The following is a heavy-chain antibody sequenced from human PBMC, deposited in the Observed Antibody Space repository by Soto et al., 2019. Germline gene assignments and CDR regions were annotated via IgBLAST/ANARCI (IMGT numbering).Heavy chain of an antibody. J-gene: IGHJ6*02. V-gene: IGHV4-59*01. CDR1: GGSISSYY. D-gene: IGHD2-21*02. CDR2: IYYSGST. CDR3: TRGGDGRMTTNPYYYYGMDV. Sequence: PSETLSLTCTVSGGSISSYYWSWIRQPPGKGLEWIGYIYYSGSTNYNPSLKSRVTISVDTSKNQFSLKLSSVTAADTAVYYCTRGGDGRMTTNPYYYYGMDVWGPGITVTSP.